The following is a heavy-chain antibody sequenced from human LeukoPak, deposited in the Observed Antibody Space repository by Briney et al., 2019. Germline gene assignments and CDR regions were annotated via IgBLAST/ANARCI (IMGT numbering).Heavy chain of an antibody. CDR3: ARDQWEPHFDY. V-gene: IGHV1-18*01. Sequence: ASVKVSCKTSGYKFTSYGISWVRQAPGQGLEWMGRISGYDGNAEYVEKFQGRVTMTTDTSTNTGYMEVRSLRSDDTAVYYCARDQWEPHFDYWGQGTLVMVSS. CDR2: ISGYDGNA. D-gene: IGHD1-26*01. J-gene: IGHJ4*02. CDR1: GYKFTSYG.